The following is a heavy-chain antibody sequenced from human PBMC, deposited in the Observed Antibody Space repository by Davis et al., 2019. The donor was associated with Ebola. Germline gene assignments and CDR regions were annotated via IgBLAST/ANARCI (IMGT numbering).Heavy chain of an antibody. CDR3: ARERFLEWLLDDAFDI. CDR1: GISFSNYG. D-gene: IGHD3-3*01. CDR2: ISPDGSDK. V-gene: IGHV3-30*03. Sequence: GESLKISCAASGISFSNYGMFWVRQAPGKVMEWVAVISPDGSDKNYADSGKGRFTISRDNSKNTLDLQMNSLRAEDTAVYYCARERFLEWLLDDAFDIWGQGTMVTVSS. J-gene: IGHJ3*02.